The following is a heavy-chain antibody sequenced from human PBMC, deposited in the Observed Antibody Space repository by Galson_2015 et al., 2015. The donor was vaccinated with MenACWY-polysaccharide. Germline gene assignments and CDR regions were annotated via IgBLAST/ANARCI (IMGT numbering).Heavy chain of an antibody. V-gene: IGHV1-18*01. CDR2: ISAYNGNKNT. CDR1: GYTFTSFG. J-gene: IGHJ4*02. Sequence: SVKVACKASGYTFTSFGISWVRQAPGQGLEWMGWISAYNGNKNTKYAQRLQDRVTMTTDTSTNTAFMELRGLNSDDTAVYFCARDLCLVGPTLRGIFFDYWGQGTLVTVSS. D-gene: IGHD1-26*01. CDR3: ARDLCLVGPTLRGIFFDY.